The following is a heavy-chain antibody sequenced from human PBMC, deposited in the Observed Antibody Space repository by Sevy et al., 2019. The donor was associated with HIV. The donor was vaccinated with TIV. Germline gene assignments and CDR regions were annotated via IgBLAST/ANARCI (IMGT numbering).Heavy chain of an antibody. CDR1: GYTLAKFS. CDR2: FDPEDGDPEDGKT. Sequence: GSVKVSCKVSGYTLAKFSIHWVRQAPGKGLEWMTSFDPEDGDPEDGKTIYAQKFLGRVTMTEDTSTDTAYMELSSLRSDDTAVYYCATTKDYYDSSGYPFDYWGQGTLVTVSS. V-gene: IGHV1-24*01. J-gene: IGHJ4*02. D-gene: IGHD3-22*01. CDR3: ATTKDYYDSSGYPFDY.